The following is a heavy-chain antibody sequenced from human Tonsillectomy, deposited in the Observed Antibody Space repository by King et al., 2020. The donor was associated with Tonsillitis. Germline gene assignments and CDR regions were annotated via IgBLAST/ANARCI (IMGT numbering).Heavy chain of an antibody. CDR3: AKDGHSSGLDYFDY. CDR1: GFTFSSDA. V-gene: IGHV3-23*04. J-gene: IGHJ4*02. CDR2: ISTSGGNT. D-gene: IGHD6-19*01. Sequence: VQLVESGGGLVQPGGSLRLSCAASGFTFSSDAMSWVRQAPGKGLEWVSGISTSGGNTYYADPVKGRFTISRDNSKNTLYLQMNSLGAGDTAAYYCAKDGHSSGLDYFDYWGQGTLVTVSS.